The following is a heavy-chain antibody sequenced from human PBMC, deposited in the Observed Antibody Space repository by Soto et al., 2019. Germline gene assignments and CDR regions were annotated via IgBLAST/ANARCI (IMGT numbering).Heavy chain of an antibody. CDR2: IWYDGSNK. CDR1: GFTFSSYG. V-gene: IGHV3-33*01. D-gene: IGHD3-22*01. J-gene: IGHJ4*02. CDR3: ARQGYYDSSGHYFDY. Sequence: QVQLVESGGGVVQPGRSLRLSCAASGFTFSSYGMHWVRQAPGKGLEWVAVIWYDGSNKYYADSVKGRFTISRDNSKNTLYLQMNSLRSEDTAVYYCARQGYYDSSGHYFDYWGQGTLVTVSS.